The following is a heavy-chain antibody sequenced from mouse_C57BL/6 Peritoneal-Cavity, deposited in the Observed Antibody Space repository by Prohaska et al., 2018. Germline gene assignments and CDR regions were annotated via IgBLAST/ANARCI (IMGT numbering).Heavy chain of an antibody. J-gene: IGHJ2*01. CDR1: GYTFTSYW. D-gene: IGHD1-1*01. CDR3: ARWYYGSSFDY. Sequence: KASGYTFTSYWMHWVKQRPGQGLEWIREIDPSDSYTNYNQKFKGKATLTVDKSSSTAYMQLSSMTSENSAVYYWARWYYGSSFDYWGQGTTLTVSS. CDR2: IDPSDSYT. V-gene: IGHV1-69*02.